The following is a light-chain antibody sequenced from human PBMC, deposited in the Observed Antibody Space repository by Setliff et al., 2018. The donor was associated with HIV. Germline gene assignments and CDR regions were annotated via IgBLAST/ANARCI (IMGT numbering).Light chain of an antibody. Sequence: QSALAQPASVSGSPGQSITISCTGTSSDVGRYNLVSWYQQHPGRAPKVMIYEVTKRPSGVSNRFSGSKSGNAASLTISGLQAEDEADYYCCSYAGSSTFPYVFGTGTKVTVL. CDR2: EVT. CDR3: CSYAGSSTFPYV. CDR1: SSDVGRYNL. J-gene: IGLJ1*01. V-gene: IGLV2-23*02.